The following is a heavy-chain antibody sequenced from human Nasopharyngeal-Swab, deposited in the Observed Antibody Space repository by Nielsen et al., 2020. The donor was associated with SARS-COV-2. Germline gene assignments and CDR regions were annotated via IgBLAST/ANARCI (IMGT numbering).Heavy chain of an antibody. Sequence: VRQMPGKGLEWVGIIYPGDSDTRYSPSFQGQVTISADKSISTAYLQWSSLKASDTAMYYCARRGRYCSSTSCYAEHFDYWGQGTLVTVSS. CDR3: ARRGRYCSSTSCYAEHFDY. CDR2: IYPGDSDT. V-gene: IGHV5-51*01. J-gene: IGHJ4*02. D-gene: IGHD2-2*01.